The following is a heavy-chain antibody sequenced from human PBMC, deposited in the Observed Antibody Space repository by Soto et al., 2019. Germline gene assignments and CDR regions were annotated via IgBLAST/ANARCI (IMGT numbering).Heavy chain of an antibody. CDR1: WGYWSGYY. V-gene: IGHV4-34*01. J-gene: IGHJ5*02. CDR2: INHSGST. CDR3: ARRYGQPCSGGICYLYFDP. D-gene: IGHD2-15*01. Sequence: SLPLSVSCGVEWGYWSGYYGRWISQPPGKGLEWIGEINHSGSTNYSPSLKSRVTISVDTSKNQFSLKLSSVTAADTAVYYCARRYGQPCSGGICYLYFDPWGQGSLVTVSS.